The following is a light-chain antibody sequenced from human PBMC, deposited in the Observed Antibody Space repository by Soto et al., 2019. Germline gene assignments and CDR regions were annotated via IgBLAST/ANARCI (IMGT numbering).Light chain of an antibody. V-gene: IGLV2-8*01. Sequence: QSALTQPPSASGSPGQSVTISCTGTSSDVGGYDLVSWYQQHPGKAPKLILYEVAKRPSGVPARFSGSKSGNTATLTVSGLQADDESDYYCSSFAGNKNLFGGGTKLIVL. CDR1: SSDVGGYDL. CDR2: EVA. J-gene: IGLJ2*01. CDR3: SSFAGNKNL.